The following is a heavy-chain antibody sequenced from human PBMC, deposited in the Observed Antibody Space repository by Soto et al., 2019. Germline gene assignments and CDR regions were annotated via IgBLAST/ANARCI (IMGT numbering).Heavy chain of an antibody. V-gene: IGHV3-11*01. D-gene: IGHD2-2*01. CDR2: ISSSGSTI. CDR3: ARNQGYCSSTSCYRYYYYMDV. J-gene: IGHJ6*03. Sequence: GGSLRRSCAAAGFSFSDYYMSWIRLAPGKGLEWVSYISSSGSTIYYADSVKGRFTISRDNAKNSLYLQMNSLKAEDTAVYYCARNQGYCSSTSCYRYYYYMDVWGKGTTVTVSS. CDR1: GFSFSDYY.